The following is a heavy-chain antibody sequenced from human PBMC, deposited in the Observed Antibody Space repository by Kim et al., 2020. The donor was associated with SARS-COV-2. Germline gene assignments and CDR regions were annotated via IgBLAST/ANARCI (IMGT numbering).Heavy chain of an antibody. CDR2: IRGSGDRT. J-gene: IGHJ4*01. V-gene: IGHV3-23*01. Sequence: GGSLRLSCAGSGFTFRNYDLSWVRQAPGKGLEWVSGIRGSGDRTYYAVSVRGRFTISRDNSKNTLFLQMNSLRAEDTAVYYCGKDSATTPATAGDDYWG. D-gene: IGHD1-26*01. CDR1: GFTFRNYD. CDR3: GKDSATTPATAGDDY.